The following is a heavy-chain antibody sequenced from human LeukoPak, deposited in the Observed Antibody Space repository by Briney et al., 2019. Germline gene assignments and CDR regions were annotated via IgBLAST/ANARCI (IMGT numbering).Heavy chain of an antibody. Sequence: ASVKVSCKASGYTLTDYYMHWVRHAPGQGLEWMGWNNPINGGTNYAQNFQGRVTMTRDTSISTAYMELSRLRSDDTAVYYCARGHFPGKDYWGQGTLVTVSS. CDR1: GYTLTDYY. CDR3: ARGHFPGKDY. J-gene: IGHJ4*02. CDR2: NNPINGGT. V-gene: IGHV1-2*02. D-gene: IGHD1-14*01.